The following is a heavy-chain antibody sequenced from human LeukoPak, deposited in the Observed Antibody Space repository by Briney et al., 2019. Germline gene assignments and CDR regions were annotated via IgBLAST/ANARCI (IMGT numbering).Heavy chain of an antibody. D-gene: IGHD2-2*01. CDR1: GFTFSSYA. Sequence: GGSPRLSCAASGFTFSSYAMSWVRQAPGKGLEWVANIKQDGSEKYYVDSVKGRFTISRDNAKNSLYLQMNSLRAEDMAVYYCARDLRYQLLVPLDWFDPWGQGTLVTVSS. CDR3: ARDLRYQLLVPLDWFDP. CDR2: IKQDGSEK. V-gene: IGHV3-7*01. J-gene: IGHJ5*02.